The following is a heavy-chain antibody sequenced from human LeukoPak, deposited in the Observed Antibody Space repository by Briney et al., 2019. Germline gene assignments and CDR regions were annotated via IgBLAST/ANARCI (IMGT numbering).Heavy chain of an antibody. V-gene: IGHV4-39*07. CDR1: GDSNINSLYY. D-gene: IGHD6-19*01. CDR2: IDYSGST. J-gene: IGHJ4*02. CDR3: AREYTLYISGWFIDY. Sequence: SETLSLTCTVSGDSNINSLYYWGWVRQPPGKGLEWIGTIDYSGSTYYNPSLKSRATISIDTSKNQFSLTLSPVTAADTAVYYCAREYTLYISGWFIDYWGQGTVVTVSS.